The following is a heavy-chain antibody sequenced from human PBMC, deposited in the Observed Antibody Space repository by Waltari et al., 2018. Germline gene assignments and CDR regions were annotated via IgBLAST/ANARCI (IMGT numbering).Heavy chain of an antibody. CDR3: ARGARHGSGSYDY. CDR2: IYTSGST. D-gene: IGHD3-10*01. Sequence: QVQLQESGPGLVKPSQTLSLTCTVSGGSISSGSYYWSWIRQPAGKGLEWIGRIYTSGSTNYNPSLKSRVTISVDTSKNQFSLKLSSVTAADTAVYYCARGARHGSGSYDYWGQGTLVTVSS. CDR1: GGSISSGSYY. V-gene: IGHV4-61*02. J-gene: IGHJ4*02.